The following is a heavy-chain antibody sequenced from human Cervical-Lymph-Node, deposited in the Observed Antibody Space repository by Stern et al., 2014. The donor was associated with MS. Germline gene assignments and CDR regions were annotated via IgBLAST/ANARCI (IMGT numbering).Heavy chain of an antibody. D-gene: IGHD3-16*01. CDR1: GYTFTLFS. CDR3: AALVRGSYYY. CDR2: IYPGDSDT. Sequence: EVQLVESGAEMKKPGASLKISCKGSGYTFTLFSIGWVRQLPGQGLEWMWIIYPGDSDTSYSPSFQGQFTSSADKSISTAYLQWSSLKASDTAMYYCAALVRGSYYYWGQGTLVTVSS. J-gene: IGHJ4*02. V-gene: IGHV5-51*01.